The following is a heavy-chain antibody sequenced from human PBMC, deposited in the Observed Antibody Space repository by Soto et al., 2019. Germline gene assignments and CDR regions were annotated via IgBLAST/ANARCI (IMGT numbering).Heavy chain of an antibody. J-gene: IGHJ4*01. Sequence: PGESLKISCKGSGYSFTTYWIAWVRQMPGKGLEWVGIIYPGDSDTRYSPSFEGHATISVDKSISTAFLQWNSLKASDNAIYYCARHSTAAPKDYWGQGTQVTVSS. CDR3: ARHSTAAPKDY. CDR2: IYPGDSDT. D-gene: IGHD2-21*02. V-gene: IGHV5-51*01. CDR1: GYSFTTYW.